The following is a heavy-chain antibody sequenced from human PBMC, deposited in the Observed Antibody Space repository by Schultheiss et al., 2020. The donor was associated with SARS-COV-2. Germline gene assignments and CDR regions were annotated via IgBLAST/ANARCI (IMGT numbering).Heavy chain of an antibody. CDR1: GGSFSGYY. D-gene: IGHD1-1*01. Sequence: SQTLSLTCAVYGGSFSGYYWSWIRQPPGKGLEWIGYIYYSGSTNYNPSLKSRLTISVDTSKNQFSLQLNSVTPEDTAVYYCARDRRGADWNPSWPSAFDIWGQGTMVTVSS. V-gene: IGHV4-59*12. CDR3: ARDRRGADWNPSWPSAFDI. CDR2: IYYSGST. J-gene: IGHJ3*02.